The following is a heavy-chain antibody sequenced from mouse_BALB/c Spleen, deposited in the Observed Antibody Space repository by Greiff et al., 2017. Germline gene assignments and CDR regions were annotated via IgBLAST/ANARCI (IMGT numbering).Heavy chain of an antibody. CDR1: GFTFSSFG. D-gene: IGHD2-1*01. V-gene: IGHV5-17*02. CDR2: ISSGSSTI. J-gene: IGHJ2*01. CDR3: ARSYGKGHYFDY. Sequence: EVQLVESGGGLVQPGGSRKLSCAASGFTFSSFGMHWVRQAPEKGLEWVAYISSGSSTIYYADTVKGRFTISRDNPKNTLFLQMTSLRSEDTAMYYCARSYGKGHYFDYWGQGTTLTVSS.